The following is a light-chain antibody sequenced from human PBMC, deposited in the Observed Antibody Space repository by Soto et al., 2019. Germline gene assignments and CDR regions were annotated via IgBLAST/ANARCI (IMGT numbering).Light chain of an antibody. CDR1: QSVSSNS. J-gene: IGKJ5*01. V-gene: IGKV3-20*01. Sequence: EIVLTQSPGTLSLSPGERATLSCRASQSVSSNSLAWYLQKPGQAPRLLIYGASNRATGIADRFSGSASGADFTLTISRLEPEDFAVYFCQHHGGSITFGQGTRLDIK. CDR3: QHHGGSIT. CDR2: GAS.